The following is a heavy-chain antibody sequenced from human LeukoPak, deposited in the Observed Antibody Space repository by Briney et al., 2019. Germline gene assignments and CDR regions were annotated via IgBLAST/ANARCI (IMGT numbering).Heavy chain of an antibody. J-gene: IGHJ4*02. CDR1: GYSFTSYW. CDR2: IYPGDSDT. D-gene: IGHD2-2*01. Sequence: GESLKISCKGSGYSFTSYWIGWVRQMPGKGLEWMGLIYPGDSDTRYSPSFQGQVTISADKSISTAYLQWSSLKASDTAMYYCARQEDALGYCSSTSCYDYWGQGTLVTVSS. CDR3: ARQEDALGYCSSTSCYDY. V-gene: IGHV5-51*01.